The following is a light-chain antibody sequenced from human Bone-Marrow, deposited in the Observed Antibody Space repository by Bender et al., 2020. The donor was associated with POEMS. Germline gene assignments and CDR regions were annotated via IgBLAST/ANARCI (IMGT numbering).Light chain of an antibody. V-gene: IGLV1-44*01. CDR3: AVWDDSLNGWV. Sequence: QSVVTQPPSASGTPGQRVSISCSGSRSNIGSNSVYWYQHLPGAAPKLLIYSSHRRPSEVPDRFSGSKSATSASLAISGLQSEDEADYYCAVWDDSLNGWVFGGGTKLTVL. J-gene: IGLJ3*02. CDR2: SSH. CDR1: RSNIGSNS.